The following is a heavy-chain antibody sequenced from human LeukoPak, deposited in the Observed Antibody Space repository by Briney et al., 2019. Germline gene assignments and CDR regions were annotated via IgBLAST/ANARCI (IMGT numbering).Heavy chain of an antibody. CDR1: GASLTY. CDR3: ARSEEGRFYDSAGYCEPFDL. J-gene: IGHJ3*01. V-gene: IGHV4-59*01. Sequence: SETLSLTCTVSGASLTYWTWIRQPPGKGLEWIGTIYNHGRTEHNPSLRSRVTLSLDTSRNQVSVKLTSVTAADTAIYYCARSEEGRFYDSAGYCEPFDLWGQGIMVIVSS. D-gene: IGHD2-15*01. CDR2: IYNHGRT.